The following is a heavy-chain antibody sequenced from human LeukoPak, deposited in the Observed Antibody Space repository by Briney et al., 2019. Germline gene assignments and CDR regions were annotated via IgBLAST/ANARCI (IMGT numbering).Heavy chain of an antibody. V-gene: IGHV3-21*04. D-gene: IGHD3-10*01. Sequence: PGGSLRLSCAASGFTFSSYSMNWVRQAPGKGLEWVSSISSSSSYIYYADSVKGRFTISRDNAKSSLYLQMNSLRAEDTAVYYCAKEEWGFGEFPLFMDVWGKGTTVTISS. CDR1: GFTFSSYS. CDR2: ISSSSSYI. J-gene: IGHJ6*03. CDR3: AKEEWGFGEFPLFMDV.